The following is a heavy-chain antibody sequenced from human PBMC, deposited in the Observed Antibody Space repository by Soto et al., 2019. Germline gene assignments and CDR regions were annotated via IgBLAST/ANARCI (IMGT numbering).Heavy chain of an antibody. CDR2: IDYSGS. D-gene: IGHD2-15*01. V-gene: IGHV4-39*01. Sequence: SETLSLTCTVSGGSISTGFYYWGWIRQPPGKGLEWIGSIDYSGSSYNPSLKSRVTISVDTSKNQFSLKLSSVTASDTAVYYCARLYCSGGSCYPLGHFDCWGQGTPVTVSS. J-gene: IGHJ4*02. CDR1: GGSISTGFYY. CDR3: ARLYCSGGSCYPLGHFDC.